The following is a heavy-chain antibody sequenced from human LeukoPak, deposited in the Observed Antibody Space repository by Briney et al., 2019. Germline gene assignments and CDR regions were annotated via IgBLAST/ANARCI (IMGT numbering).Heavy chain of an antibody. V-gene: IGHV4-39*01. Sequence: PSETLSLTCTVSGGSISSSSYYWGWIRQPPGKGLEWIGSIYYSGSTYYNPSLKSRVTISVDTSKNQFSLKLSSVTAADTAAYYCARHPKEWSSGPADAFDIWGQGTMVTVSS. CDR2: IYYSGST. CDR1: GGSISSSSYY. CDR3: ARHPKEWSSGPADAFDI. J-gene: IGHJ3*02. D-gene: IGHD3-22*01.